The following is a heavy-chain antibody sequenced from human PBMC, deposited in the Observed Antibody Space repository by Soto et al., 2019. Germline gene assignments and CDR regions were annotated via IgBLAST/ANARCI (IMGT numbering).Heavy chain of an antibody. CDR3: ERNGQWLQGAFDI. J-gene: IGHJ3*02. D-gene: IGHD3-22*01. CDR1: GYIFTSYW. Sequence: PGESLKISCKASGYIFTSYWIGWVRQMPGKGLEWMGIIYAGDSDTRYSPSFQGHVTVSADKSLSSAYLQWSSLKASDTAIYYWERNGQWLQGAFDIWGQGKMVTVSS. V-gene: IGHV5-51*01. CDR2: IYAGDSDT.